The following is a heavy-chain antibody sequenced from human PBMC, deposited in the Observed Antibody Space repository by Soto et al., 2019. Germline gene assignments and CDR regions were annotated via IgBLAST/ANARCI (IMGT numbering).Heavy chain of an antibody. CDR1: GFTVSISY. J-gene: IGHJ4*02. CDR2: RYSDGRS. CDR3: ARVFDTYYFDS. D-gene: IGHD3-9*01. Sequence: GSLRLSCAGSGFTVSISYMTWVRQVPGKGLEWVSIRYSDGRSYHAESVKGRFTISRDNSKKTLYLQMNSLRAEDTAVYYCARVFDTYYFDSWGQGNMVTVSS. V-gene: IGHV3-66*01.